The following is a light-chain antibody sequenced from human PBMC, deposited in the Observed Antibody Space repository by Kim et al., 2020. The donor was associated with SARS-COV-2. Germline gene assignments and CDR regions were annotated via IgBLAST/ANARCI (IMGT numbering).Light chain of an antibody. J-gene: IGLJ3*02. CDR1: TGAVASDYY. CDR2: ATT. V-gene: IGLV7-43*01. Sequence: TVTLTCASSTGAVASDYYPNWFQQKPGQTPRPLIYATTKKYSWTPARLSASLLGGKAVLTLSDVQPEDEADYYCLLYYGGGQTVVFGGGTQLTVL. CDR3: LLYYGGGQTVV.